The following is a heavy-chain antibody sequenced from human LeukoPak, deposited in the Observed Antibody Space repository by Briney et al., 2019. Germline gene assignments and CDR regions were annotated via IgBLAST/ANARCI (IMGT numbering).Heavy chain of an antibody. V-gene: IGHV3-48*01. Sequence: TGGSLRLSCAASEFTFSSYSMNWVRQAPGKGLEWVSYISSGSGTVYYADSVKGRFTISRDNAKNSLFLQMNSLRAEDTAVYYCATWGSSGYWGQGTLVTVSS. CDR2: ISSGSGTV. CDR3: ATWGSSGY. D-gene: IGHD5-12*01. CDR1: EFTFSSYS. J-gene: IGHJ4*02.